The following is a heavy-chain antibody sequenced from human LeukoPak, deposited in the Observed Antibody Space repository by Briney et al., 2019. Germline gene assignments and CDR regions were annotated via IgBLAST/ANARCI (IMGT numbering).Heavy chain of an antibody. CDR3: AKTISSGSQPDY. J-gene: IGHJ4*02. V-gene: IGHV3-23*01. D-gene: IGHD3-10*01. Sequence: PGGSLRLSCAASGFTFSSYVMSWVRQAPGKGLEWVSTISESGASTFYADSVKGRFPISRDNSKNTLYLEMNSLRAEDTALYYCAKTISSGSQPDYWGQGTLVTVSP. CDR1: GFTFSSYV. CDR2: ISESGAST.